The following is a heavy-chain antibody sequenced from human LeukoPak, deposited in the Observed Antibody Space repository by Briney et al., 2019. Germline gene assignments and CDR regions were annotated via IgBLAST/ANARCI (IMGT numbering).Heavy chain of an antibody. CDR1: GGSFSGYY. V-gene: IGHV4-34*01. Sequence: PSETLSLTCAVYGGSFSGYYWSWIRRPPGKGLEWIGEINHSGSTNYNPSLKSRVTISVDTSKNQFSLKLSSVTAADTAVYYCASSGGDAFDIWGQGTMVTVSS. CDR2: INHSGST. CDR3: ASSGGDAFDI. D-gene: IGHD6-19*01. J-gene: IGHJ3*02.